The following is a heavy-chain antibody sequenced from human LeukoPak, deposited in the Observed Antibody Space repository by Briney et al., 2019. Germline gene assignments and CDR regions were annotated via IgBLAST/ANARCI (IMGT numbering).Heavy chain of an antibody. CDR1: GFTFKNYA. D-gene: IGHD2-2*01. CDR2: IDGSGDNR. CDR3: AKVQMSTGWTFDF. V-gene: IGHV3-23*01. Sequence: GGSLRLSCAASGFTFKNYAMSWVRQAPGKGLEWVSRIDGSGDNRYYADSVKGRFTISRDNSGNTLYLQLRGLGAEDTATYYCAKVQMSTGWTFDFWGQGSLVTVS. J-gene: IGHJ4*02.